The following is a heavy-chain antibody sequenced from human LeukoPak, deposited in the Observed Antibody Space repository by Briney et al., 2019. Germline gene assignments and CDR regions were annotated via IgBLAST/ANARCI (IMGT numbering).Heavy chain of an antibody. Sequence: PGGSLRLSCAASGFTFSSYDMHWVRQATGKGLEWVSAIGTAGDIYYPGSVKGRFTISRENAKNSLYLQMNSLRAGDTAVYYCARAGYSSTWYSRYFDLWGRGTLVIVSS. CDR2: IGTAGDI. J-gene: IGHJ2*01. CDR3: ARAGYSSTWYSRYFDL. CDR1: GFTFSSYD. D-gene: IGHD6-13*01. V-gene: IGHV3-13*01.